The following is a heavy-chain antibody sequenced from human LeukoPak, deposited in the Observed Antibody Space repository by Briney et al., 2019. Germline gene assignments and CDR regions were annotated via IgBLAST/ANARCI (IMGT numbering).Heavy chain of an antibody. D-gene: IGHD6-6*01. CDR3: ARESEYSTNAFDY. V-gene: IGHV3-21*01. J-gene: IGHJ4*02. CDR2: ISSSSSYI. Sequence: RSGGSLRLSCAASGFTFSSYGMHWVRQAPGKGLEWVSSISSSSSYIHYADSVKGRFTISRDNAKNSLYLQMNSLRAEDTAVYYCARESEYSTNAFDYWGQGTLVTVSS. CDR1: GFTFSSYG.